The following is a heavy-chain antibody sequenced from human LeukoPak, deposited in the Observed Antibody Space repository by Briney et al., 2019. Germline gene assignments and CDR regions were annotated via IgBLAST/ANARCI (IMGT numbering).Heavy chain of an antibody. CDR3: TGNYYGSGSYADFDY. J-gene: IGHJ4*02. Sequence: KGRFTISRDDSKNTAYLQMDSLKTEDTAVYYCTGNYYGSGSYADFDYWGQGTLVTVSS. V-gene: IGHV3-73*01. D-gene: IGHD3-10*01.